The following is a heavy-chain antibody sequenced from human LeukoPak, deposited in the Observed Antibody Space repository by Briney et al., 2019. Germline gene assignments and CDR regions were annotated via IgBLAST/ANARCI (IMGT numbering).Heavy chain of an antibody. CDR2: IIPIFGTA. Sequence: SVKVSCKASGGTFSSYAISWVRQAPGQGLEWMGGIIPIFGTANYAQKFQGRVTITADESTSTAYMELSSLRSEDTAVYYCARDLASPGGAHYYYYGMDVWGQGTTVTVSS. CDR3: ARDLASPGGAHYYYYGMDV. J-gene: IGHJ6*02. CDR1: GGTFSSYA. V-gene: IGHV1-69*13. D-gene: IGHD3-10*01.